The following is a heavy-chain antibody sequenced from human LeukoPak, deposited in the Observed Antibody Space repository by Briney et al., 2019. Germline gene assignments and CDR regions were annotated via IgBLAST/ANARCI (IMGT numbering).Heavy chain of an antibody. J-gene: IGHJ4*02. D-gene: IGHD5-18*01. CDR1: GGSFRGYY. Sequence: SSETLSLTCGVYGGSFRGYYWSWIRQPPGKGLEWIGEINHSGSTNYNASLKSRVTISLDTSKKTFSLKLSSVTAADTAVYYCARQDTAMAPHYFDYWGQGTLVTVSS. CDR2: INHSGST. V-gene: IGHV4-34*01. CDR3: ARQDTAMAPHYFDY.